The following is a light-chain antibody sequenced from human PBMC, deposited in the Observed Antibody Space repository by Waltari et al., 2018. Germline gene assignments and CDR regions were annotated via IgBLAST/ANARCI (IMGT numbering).Light chain of an antibody. CDR3: SSYTSSITHVI. Sequence: QSALTQPASVSGSPGQSITISCTGTSSDVGGYNYVSWYQQLPGKAPKLMIYDVSKRPSVISNRFSGFKSCNSASLTISVFQADDESDYYCSSYTSSITHVIFGGGTKLTVL. CDR2: DVS. J-gene: IGLJ2*01. CDR1: SSDVGGYNY. V-gene: IGLV2-14*01.